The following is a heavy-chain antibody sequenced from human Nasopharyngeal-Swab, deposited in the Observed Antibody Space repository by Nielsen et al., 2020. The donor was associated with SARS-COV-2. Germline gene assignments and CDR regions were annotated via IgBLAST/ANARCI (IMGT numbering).Heavy chain of an antibody. CDR1: GGSISSYY. V-gene: IGHV4-59*08. J-gene: IGHJ6*02. D-gene: IGHD3-22*01. CDR3: ARQEGKYYDGRGRGMDV. CDR2: IYYSGST. Sequence: SETLSLTCTVSGGSISSYYWSWIRQPPGKGLEWIGYIYYSGSTNYNPSLKSRLTISVDTSKNQFSLKLSSVTAADTAVYYCARQEGKYYDGRGRGMDVWGQGTTVTVSS.